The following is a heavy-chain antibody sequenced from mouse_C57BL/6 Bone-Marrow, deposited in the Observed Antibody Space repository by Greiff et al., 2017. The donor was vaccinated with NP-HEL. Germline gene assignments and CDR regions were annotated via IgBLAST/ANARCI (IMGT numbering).Heavy chain of an antibody. D-gene: IGHD2-2*01. V-gene: IGHV1-81*01. CDR3: ASTMVTTRTWFAY. J-gene: IGHJ3*01. CDR1: GYTFTSYG. CDR2: IYPRSGNT. Sequence: QVQLQQSGAELARPGASVKLSCKASGYTFTSYGISWVKQRTGQGLEWIGEIYPRSGNTYYNEKFKGKATRTADKSSSTAYMELRSLTSEDSAVYFCASTMVTTRTWFAYWGQGTLVTVSA.